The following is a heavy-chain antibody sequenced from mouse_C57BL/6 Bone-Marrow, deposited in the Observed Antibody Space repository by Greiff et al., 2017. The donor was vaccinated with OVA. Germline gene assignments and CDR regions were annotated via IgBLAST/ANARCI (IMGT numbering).Heavy chain of an antibody. Sequence: VKLQQPGAELVMPGASVKLSCKASGYTFTSYWMHWVKQRPGQGLEWIGEIDPSDSYTNYNQKFKGKSTLTVDKSSSTAYMQLSSLTSEDSAVYYCARSFITTRFAYWGQGTLVTVSA. CDR2: IDPSDSYT. J-gene: IGHJ3*01. CDR3: ARSFITTRFAY. D-gene: IGHD1-1*01. V-gene: IGHV1-69*01. CDR1: GYTFTSYW.